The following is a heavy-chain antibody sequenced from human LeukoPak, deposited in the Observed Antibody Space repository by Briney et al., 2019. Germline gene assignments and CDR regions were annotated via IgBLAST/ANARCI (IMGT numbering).Heavy chain of an antibody. CDR2: MNPNSGNT. V-gene: IGHV1-8*01. D-gene: IGHD5-12*01. J-gene: IGHJ5*02. CDR1: GYTFTSYD. CDR3: ARGASEVATIAGFGDP. Sequence: GASVKVSCKASGYTFTSYDINWVRQATGQGLEWMGWMNPNSGNTGYAQKFQGRVTMTRNTSISTAYMELSSLGSEDTAVYYCARGASEVATIAGFGDPWGQGTLVTVSS.